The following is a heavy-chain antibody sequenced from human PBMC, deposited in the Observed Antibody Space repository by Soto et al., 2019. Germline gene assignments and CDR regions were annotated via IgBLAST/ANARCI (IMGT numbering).Heavy chain of an antibody. CDR1: GFTFTRYS. Sequence: EVQLVESGGGLVKPGGSLRLSCAASGFTFTRYSMNWVRQAPGQGLEWVSSISSTTNYIYYGDSMKGRFTISRDNAKNSLYLEMNSLRAEDTAVYYCAREYEDLTSNFDYWGQGTLVTVSS. CDR3: AREYEDLTSNFDY. D-gene: IGHD3-3*01. V-gene: IGHV3-21*06. CDR2: ISSTTNYI. J-gene: IGHJ4*02.